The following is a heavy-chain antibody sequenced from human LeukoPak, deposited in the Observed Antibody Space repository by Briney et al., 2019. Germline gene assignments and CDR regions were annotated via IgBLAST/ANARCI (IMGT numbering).Heavy chain of an antibody. D-gene: IGHD3/OR15-3a*01. CDR2: INPNSGDI. J-gene: IGHJ4*02. V-gene: IGHV1-2*02. CDR1: GYTSSNYF. Sequence: GASVKVSCKASGYTSSNYFIYWVRQAPGQGLEWMGGINPNSGDINYAPKFQGRVTMTRDTSISTAYMDLNRLSSDDTAVYYCARGYVWIEMGLGYWGQGTLVTVSS. CDR3: ARGYVWIEMGLGY.